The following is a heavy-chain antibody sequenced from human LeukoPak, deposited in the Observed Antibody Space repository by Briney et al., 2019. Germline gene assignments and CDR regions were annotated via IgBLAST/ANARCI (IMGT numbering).Heavy chain of an antibody. J-gene: IGHJ4*02. CDR3: ARFGYGDYPDY. CDR2: INPNSGGT. V-gene: IGHV1-2*06. D-gene: IGHD4-17*01. Sequence: GASVKVSCKASGYTFTGYYMHWVGQAPGQGLEWMGRINPNSGGTNYAQKFQGRVTMTRDTSISTAYMELSRVRSDDTAVYYCARFGYGDYPDYWGQGTLVTVSS. CDR1: GYTFTGYY.